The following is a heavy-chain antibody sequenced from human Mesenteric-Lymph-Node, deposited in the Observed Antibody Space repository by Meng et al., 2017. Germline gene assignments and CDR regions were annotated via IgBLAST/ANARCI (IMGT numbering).Heavy chain of an antibody. D-gene: IGHD6-19*01. CDR2: INHSGST. CDR3: ARLRIAVARHNYFDY. Sequence: QVQLQQWGPGLLKPSETLSLTCAVYGGSFSGYYWSWIRQPPGKGLEWIGEINHSGSTNYNPSLKSRVTISVDTSKNQFSLKLSSVTAADTAVYYCARLRIAVARHNYFDYWGQGTLVTVSS. J-gene: IGHJ4*02. CDR1: GGSFSGYY. V-gene: IGHV4-34*01.